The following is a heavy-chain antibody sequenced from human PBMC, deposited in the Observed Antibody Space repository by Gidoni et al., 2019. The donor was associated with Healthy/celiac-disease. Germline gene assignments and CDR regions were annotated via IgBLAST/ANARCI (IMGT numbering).Heavy chain of an antibody. Sequence: VPLLGSGGGLVRPVGSLRLSCSASGFTFSSYPMGWVRQAPGKGLEWVSAISGSGGSTYYADSVKGRFTISRDNSKNTLYLQMNSLRDEDTAVYYCAKDQGSGSDYWGQGTLVTVSS. D-gene: IGHD3-10*01. J-gene: IGHJ4*02. CDR3: AKDQGSGSDY. CDR1: GFTFSSYP. V-gene: IGHV3-23*01. CDR2: ISGSGGST.